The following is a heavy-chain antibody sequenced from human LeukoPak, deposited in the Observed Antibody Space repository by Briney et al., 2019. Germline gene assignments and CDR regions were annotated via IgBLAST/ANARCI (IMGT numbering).Heavy chain of an antibody. Sequence: GGSLRLSCAASGFTFSDYYMSWIRQAPGKGLEWVSYISSSGSTIYYADSVKGRFTISRDNAKNSLYLQMNSLRAEDTAVYYCAKETPVTTFLHKSDYWGQGTLVTVSS. CDR3: AKETPVTTFLHKSDY. CDR2: ISSSGSTI. V-gene: IGHV3-11*01. CDR1: GFTFSDYY. J-gene: IGHJ4*02. D-gene: IGHD4-17*01.